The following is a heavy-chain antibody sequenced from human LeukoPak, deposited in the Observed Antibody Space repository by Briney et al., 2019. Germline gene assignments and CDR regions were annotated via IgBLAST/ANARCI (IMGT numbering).Heavy chain of an antibody. CDR3: ARHEEEDGYNAKTFDY. D-gene: IGHD5-24*01. V-gene: IGHV4-39*01. J-gene: IGHJ4*02. CDR2: TYYSRNT. CDR1: GGSISSSGNF. Sequence: PSETLSLTCTVSGGSISSSGNFWGWVRQPPGRGLEWIASTYYSRNTYYNPSLKSRFTISVDTSKNQFSLKLSSVTAADTAVYYCARHEEEDGYNAKTFDYWGQGTLVTVSS.